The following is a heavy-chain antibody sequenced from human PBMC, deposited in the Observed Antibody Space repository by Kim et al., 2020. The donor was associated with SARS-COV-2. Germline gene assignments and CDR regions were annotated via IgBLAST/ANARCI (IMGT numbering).Heavy chain of an antibody. V-gene: IGHV4-59*08. CDR3: ARHPASYHYGMDV. J-gene: IGHJ6*02. Sequence: SHPHLTSRGTISVDTSKSQLSLKLSSVTAADAAVYYCARHPASYHYGMDVWGRGTTVTVSS. D-gene: IGHD3-10*01.